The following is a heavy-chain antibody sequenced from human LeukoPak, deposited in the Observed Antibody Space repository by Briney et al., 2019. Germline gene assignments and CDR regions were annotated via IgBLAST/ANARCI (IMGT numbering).Heavy chain of an antibody. CDR1: GYTFTSYD. Sequence: ASVKVSCKASGYTFTSYDINWVRQATGQGLEWMGWMNPNSGNTGYAQKFQGRVTMTRNTSISTAYMELSSLRSEHTAVYYCARAALRFLEWSPYYYYGMDVWGQGTTVTVSS. J-gene: IGHJ6*02. CDR2: MNPNSGNT. D-gene: IGHD3-3*01. CDR3: ARAALRFLEWSPYYYYGMDV. V-gene: IGHV1-8*01.